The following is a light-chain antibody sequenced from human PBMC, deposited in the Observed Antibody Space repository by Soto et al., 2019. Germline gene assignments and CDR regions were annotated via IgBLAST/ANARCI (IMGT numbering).Light chain of an antibody. CDR2: DAS. CDR3: QQYNSYPVT. V-gene: IGKV1-5*01. Sequence: DIQMTQSPSTLSASVGDRVTITCRASQSISSWLAWYQQRPGRAPEVLIYDASSLESGVPSRFSGSGSGTEFNLTISSLQPDDFATYYCQQYNSYPVTFGGGTKVEIK. CDR1: QSISSW. J-gene: IGKJ4*01.